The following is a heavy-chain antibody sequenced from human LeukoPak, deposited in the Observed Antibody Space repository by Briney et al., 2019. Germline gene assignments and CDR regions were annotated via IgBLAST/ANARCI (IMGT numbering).Heavy chain of an antibody. J-gene: IGHJ4*02. Sequence: PSETLSLTCTVSGGSISSYSYYWGWIRQPPGKALEWIGNIYYSGSTFYNPSLKSRVTISVDTSKSQFSLKLSSVTAADTAVYYCARYDYGDYWGQGTLVTVSS. CDR1: GGSISSYSYY. D-gene: IGHD4-17*01. CDR2: IYYSGST. V-gene: IGHV4-39*01. CDR3: ARYDYGDY.